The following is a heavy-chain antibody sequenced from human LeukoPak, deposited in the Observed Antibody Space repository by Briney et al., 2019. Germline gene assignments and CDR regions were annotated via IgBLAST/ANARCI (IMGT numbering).Heavy chain of an antibody. V-gene: IGHV3-23*01. CDR2: ISGSGGST. J-gene: IGHJ1*01. Sequence: GGSLRLSCAASGFTFSSYGMSWIRQAPGKGLEWVSLISGSGGSTYYTDSVKGRFTVSRDNSKNTLYLQMNSLRAEDTAIYYCAIMHGYYDGSGYWVQWGQGTLVTVSS. CDR3: AIMHGYYDGSGYWVQ. D-gene: IGHD3-22*01. CDR1: GFTFSSYG.